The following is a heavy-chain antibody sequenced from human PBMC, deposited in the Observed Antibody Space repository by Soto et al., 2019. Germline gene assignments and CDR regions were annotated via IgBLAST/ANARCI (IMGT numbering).Heavy chain of an antibody. V-gene: IGHV4-59*01. CDR3: ARSGHTFVGAV. CDR1: GASMSDYH. D-gene: IGHD1-26*01. J-gene: IGHJ4*02. Sequence: QVQLQESGTGLVKPSETLSLTCTVSGASMSDYHGSWIRQSPGKGLEHIGYLHSSGFAEYNPSLKSRVTISMDTSKNQFSLKLSSVTAADTAIYYCARSGHTFVGAVWGQGILVTVSS. CDR2: LHSSGFA.